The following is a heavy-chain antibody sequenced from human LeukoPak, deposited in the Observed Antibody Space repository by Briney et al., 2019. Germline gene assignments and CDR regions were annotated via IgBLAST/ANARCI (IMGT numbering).Heavy chain of an antibody. CDR3: ARVGPWVNPDHYYYYMDV. CDR1: SFTFSSYS. Sequence: GGSLILSCAASSFTFSSYSMNWVRQAPGKGLEWVSSISSSRSYIYYTDSVKGRFTISRDNAKNSLYLQMNSLRAEDTAVYYCARVGPWVNPDHYYYYMDVWGKGTTVTVSS. CDR2: ISSSRSYI. J-gene: IGHJ6*03. D-gene: IGHD1-14*01. V-gene: IGHV3-21*01.